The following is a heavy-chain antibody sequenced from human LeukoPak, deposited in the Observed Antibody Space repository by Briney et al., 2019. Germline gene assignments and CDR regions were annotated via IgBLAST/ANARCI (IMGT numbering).Heavy chain of an antibody. CDR2: IYYSWSA. V-gene: IGHV4-59*01. J-gene: IGHJ4*02. CDR1: GGFISSYY. Sequence: SETLSLTCTVSGGFISSYYWRGLRQPPGKGGEWVGYIYYSWSANFNPSLKSRVSISVETSNNQFSLQCSSVTAAATAVYYCARYIWGSYTTFEDYWGQGTPVTVSS. D-gene: IGHD3-16*01. CDR3: ARYIWGSYTTFEDY.